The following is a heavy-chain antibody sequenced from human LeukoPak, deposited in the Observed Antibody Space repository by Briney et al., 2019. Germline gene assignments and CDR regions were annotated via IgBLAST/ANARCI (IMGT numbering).Heavy chain of an antibody. J-gene: IGHJ3*02. D-gene: IGHD6-13*01. Sequence: GGSLRLSCAASEFAFSNSHVNWVRQAPGKGLEWVANIKQDGSEKYYVDSVKGRFTISRDNAKNSLYLQMNSLRAEDTAVYYCAREQIAAVDAFDIWGQGTMVTVSS. CDR1: EFAFSNSH. CDR2: IKQDGSEK. V-gene: IGHV3-7*01. CDR3: AREQIAAVDAFDI.